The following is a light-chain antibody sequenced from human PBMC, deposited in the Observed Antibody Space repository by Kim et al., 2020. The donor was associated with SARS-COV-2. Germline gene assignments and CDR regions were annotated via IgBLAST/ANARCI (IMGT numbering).Light chain of an antibody. CDR3: QQRGN. CDR1: QSVGTY. J-gene: IGKJ5*01. CDR2: DAS. V-gene: IGKV3-11*01. Sequence: ATLSLPPGERATLSCRASQSVGTYLAWYQQKPGQAPRLLIYDASKRATGIPARFRGSGSGTDFTLTIGTLEPADSAVYYCQQRGNFGQGTRLEIK.